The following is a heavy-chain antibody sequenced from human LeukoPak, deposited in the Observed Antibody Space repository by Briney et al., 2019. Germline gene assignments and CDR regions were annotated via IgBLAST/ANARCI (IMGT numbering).Heavy chain of an antibody. D-gene: IGHD6-13*01. CDR2: MNPNSGNT. CDR3: ARQGAAAGTGFGY. CDR1: GYTFTCYE. J-gene: IGHJ4*02. Sequence: ASVKVSCKASGYTFTCYEINWVRQATGQGLEWMGWMNPNSGNTGYAQKFQGRVTMTRNTSISTAYMELSSLRSEDTAVYYCARQGAAAGTGFGYWGQGTLVTVSS. V-gene: IGHV1-8*01.